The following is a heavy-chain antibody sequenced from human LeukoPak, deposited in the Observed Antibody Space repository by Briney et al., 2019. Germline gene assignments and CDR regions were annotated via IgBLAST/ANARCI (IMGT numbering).Heavy chain of an antibody. D-gene: IGHD3-3*01. V-gene: IGHV4-38-2*02. CDR2: IYHSGST. CDR3: ARLDTIFGVAKGFDY. CDR1: GYSISSGYY. J-gene: IGHJ4*02. Sequence: ASETLSLTCTVSGYSISSGYYWGWIRQPPGKGLEWIGSIYHSGSTYYNPSLKSRVTISVDTSKNQFSLKLSSVTAADTAVYYCARLDTIFGVAKGFDYWGQGTLVTVSS.